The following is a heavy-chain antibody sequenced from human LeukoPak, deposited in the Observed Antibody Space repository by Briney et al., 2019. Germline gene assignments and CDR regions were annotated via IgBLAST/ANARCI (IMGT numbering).Heavy chain of an antibody. J-gene: IGHJ6*02. CDR2: MNPNSGNT. CDR1: GYTVTSYD. V-gene: IGHV1-8*01. Sequence: ASVKVSCKASGYTVTSYDINWVRQATGQGLEWMGWMNPNSGNTGYAQNFQGRVTMTRNTSITTAYMELSSLISEDTAVYYCARGPLGEVGIVRMDVWGQGTTVTVSS. D-gene: IGHD1-26*01. CDR3: ARGPLGEVGIVRMDV.